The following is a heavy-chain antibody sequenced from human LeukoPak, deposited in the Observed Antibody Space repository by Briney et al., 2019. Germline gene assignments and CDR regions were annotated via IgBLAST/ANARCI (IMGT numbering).Heavy chain of an antibody. CDR2: IDANSGST. J-gene: IGHJ3*02. CDR3: ARGSYKDI. Sequence: ASVKVSCKASGYTFTGYYLHWVRQAPGQGLEWMGWIDANSGSTNYAQKFEGRVTMTRDTSISTAYMEVSRLRSDDTAVYYCARGSYKDIWGQGTMVTVSA. V-gene: IGHV1-2*02. CDR1: GYTFTGYY. D-gene: IGHD3-10*01.